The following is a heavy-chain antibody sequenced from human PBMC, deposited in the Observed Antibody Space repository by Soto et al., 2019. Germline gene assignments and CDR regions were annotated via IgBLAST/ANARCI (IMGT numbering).Heavy chain of an antibody. CDR2: MNPNSGNT. CDR1: GYTFTSYD. Sequence: QVQLVQSGAEVKKPGASVKVSCKASGYTFTSYDINWVRQATGQGLEWMGWMNPNSGNTGYPQKFQGRVTITRNTSISTAYMELSSLRFEDTAVYYCARSPPRVERNNYAGGWFDPWGQGNLVTVSS. D-gene: IGHD4-4*01. V-gene: IGHV1-8*01. CDR3: ARSPPRVERNNYAGGWFDP. J-gene: IGHJ5*02.